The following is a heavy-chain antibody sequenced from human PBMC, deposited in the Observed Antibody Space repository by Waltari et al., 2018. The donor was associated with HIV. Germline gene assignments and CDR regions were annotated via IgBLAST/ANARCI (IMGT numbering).Heavy chain of an antibody. CDR2: INSDGSRT. J-gene: IGHJ4*02. Sequence: EVQLVESGGGLVQPGGSLRLSCAASGFTFSNNWMHWVRQAPGKGLVWGARINSDGSRTTYADSVKGRFTISRDNAEKMLYLQMNSLRVEDTAVYYCARGDGGYFGYWGQGTLVTVSS. V-gene: IGHV3-74*02. CDR3: ARGDGGYFGY. D-gene: IGHD2-15*01. CDR1: GFTFSNNW.